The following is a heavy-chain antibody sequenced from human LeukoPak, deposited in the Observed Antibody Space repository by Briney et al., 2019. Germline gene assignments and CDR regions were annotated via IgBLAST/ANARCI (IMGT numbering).Heavy chain of an antibody. CDR2: INPNTGDT. Sequence: ASVKVSCKASGYAYTNYDINWVRQATGQGLEWMGWINPNTGDTGYAQRFQGRVTMTRNTSISTAYMELGSLRSEDTAVYYCARARVVVTLDYFDYWGQGTLVTVSS. D-gene: IGHD3-22*01. J-gene: IGHJ4*02. CDR1: GYAYTNYD. CDR3: ARARVVVTLDYFDY. V-gene: IGHV1-8*02.